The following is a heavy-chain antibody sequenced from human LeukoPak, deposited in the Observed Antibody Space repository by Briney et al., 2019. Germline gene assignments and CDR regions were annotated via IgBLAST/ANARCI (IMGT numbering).Heavy chain of an antibody. CDR2: IYYSGST. Sequence: SETLSLTCIVSGGSISSSSHYWGWIRQPPGKGMEWIGSIYYSGSTYYNPSLKSRVTISVDTSKNQFSLKLSSVTAADTAVYYWARQGGFSFDYWGQGTLVTVSS. V-gene: IGHV4-39*01. J-gene: IGHJ4*02. D-gene: IGHD2-15*01. CDR3: ARQGGFSFDY. CDR1: GGSISSSSHY.